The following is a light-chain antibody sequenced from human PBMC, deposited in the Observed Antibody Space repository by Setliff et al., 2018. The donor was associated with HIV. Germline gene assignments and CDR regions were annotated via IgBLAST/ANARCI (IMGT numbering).Light chain of an antibody. CDR1: SSDVDGYNF. CDR2: DVI. J-gene: IGLJ1*01. CDR3: SSYTSSSAPYV. Sequence: QSALTQPASVSGSPGQSITISCTGTSSDVDGYNFVSWYQQHPGKAPKLMIYDVIKRPSGVSHRFSGSKSGNTASLTISGLQAADEADYYCSSYTSSSAPYVFGTGTKVTVL. V-gene: IGLV2-14*03.